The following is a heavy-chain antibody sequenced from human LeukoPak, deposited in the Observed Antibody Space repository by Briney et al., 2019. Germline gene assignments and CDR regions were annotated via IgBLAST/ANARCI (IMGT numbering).Heavy chain of an antibody. CDR3: ARFLVTATTRALDY. J-gene: IGHJ4*02. D-gene: IGHD2-21*02. Sequence: PGGSLRLSRAASGFTFSDYYMSWIRQAPGKGLEWVSYITSGSTIYYADSVKGRFTISRDNAKNSLYLQMNSLRAEDTAVYYCARFLVTATTRALDYWGQGTLVTVSS. V-gene: IGHV3-11*04. CDR1: GFTFSDYY. CDR2: ITSGSTI.